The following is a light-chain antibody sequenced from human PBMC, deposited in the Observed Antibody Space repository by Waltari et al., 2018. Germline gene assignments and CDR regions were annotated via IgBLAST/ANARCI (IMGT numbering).Light chain of an antibody. CDR1: SSAVGPYNY. V-gene: IGLV2-14*03. CDR3: CSYTSSSTYVL. J-gene: IGLJ2*01. Sequence: QSALTQPASVSGSPGQSITISCTGTSSAVGPYNYVSWYQQHPGKAPKRMIYDVSNRPSGVSKRFSGSKSGNTASLTISGLQAEDEADYYCCSYTSSSTYVLFGGGTKLTVL. CDR2: DVS.